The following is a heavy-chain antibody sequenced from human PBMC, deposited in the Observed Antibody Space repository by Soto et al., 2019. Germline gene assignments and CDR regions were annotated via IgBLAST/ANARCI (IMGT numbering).Heavy chain of an antibody. CDR1: GGSFSGYY. CDR3: ATKDTNYYYMDV. CDR2: INHSGST. V-gene: IGHV4-34*01. Sequence: PSETLSLTCAVYGGSFSGYYWSWIRQPPGKGLEWIGEINHSGSTNYNPSLKSRVTISVDTSKNQFSLKLSSVTAADTAVYYCATKDTNYYYMDVWGKGTTVTVSS. J-gene: IGHJ6*03.